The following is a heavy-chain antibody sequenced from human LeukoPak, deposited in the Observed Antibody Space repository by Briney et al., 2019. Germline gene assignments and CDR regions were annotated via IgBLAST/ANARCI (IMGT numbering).Heavy chain of an antibody. D-gene: IGHD3-10*01. CDR3: AKGSYYYSNYYSYYMDV. CDR1: GFTFSSYA. J-gene: IGHJ6*03. V-gene: IGHV3-23*01. CDR2: ISNSGSDT. Sequence: PGGSLRLSCAGSGFTFSSYAMNWVRQAPGKGLEWVSSISNSGSDTYYADSVKGRFTISRDNSKNTVYLQMNSLTAEDTAVYYCAKGSYYYSNYYSYYMDVWGKGTTVTVSS.